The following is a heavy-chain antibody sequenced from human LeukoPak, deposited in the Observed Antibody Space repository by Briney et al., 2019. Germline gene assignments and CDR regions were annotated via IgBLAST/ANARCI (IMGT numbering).Heavy chain of an antibody. CDR3: ARSNYDILTGYFY. CDR1: GYTFTGYY. D-gene: IGHD3-9*01. J-gene: IGHJ4*02. Sequence: ASVKVSCKASGYTFTGYYMHWVRQAPGQGLEWMGWINPNSGGTNYAQKFQGRVTMTRDTSISTAYMERSRLRSDDTAVYYCARSNYDILTGYFYWGQGTLVTVSS. CDR2: INPNSGGT. V-gene: IGHV1-2*02.